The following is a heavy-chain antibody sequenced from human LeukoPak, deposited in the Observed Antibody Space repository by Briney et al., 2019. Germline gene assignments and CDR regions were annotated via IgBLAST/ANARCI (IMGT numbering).Heavy chain of an antibody. Sequence: PGGSLRLSCAASGFTFDDYAMHWVRQAPGKGLEWVSGISWNSGSIGYADSVKGRFTISRDNAKNSLYLQMNSLRAEDTALYYCARVLVSSGLVDYWGQGTLVTVSS. CDR2: ISWNSGSI. CDR3: ARVLVSSGLVDY. J-gene: IGHJ4*02. CDR1: GFTFDDYA. D-gene: IGHD3-22*01. V-gene: IGHV3-9*01.